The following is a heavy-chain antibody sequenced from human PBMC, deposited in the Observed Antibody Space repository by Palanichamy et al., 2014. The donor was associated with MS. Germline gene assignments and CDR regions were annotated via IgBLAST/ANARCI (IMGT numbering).Heavy chain of an antibody. V-gene: IGHV3-23*01. D-gene: IGHD1-1*01. Sequence: EVQLLESGGGLVQPGGSLRLSCAASGFTFSNYAMSWVRQAPGKGLEWVSAISDSGDSTDYADSVKGRFTISRDNSKNTLYLQMNSLRVEDTAVFYCAKGGGWNVVRYYFDYWGQGTLVTVSS. CDR1: GFTFSNYA. J-gene: IGHJ4*02. CDR2: ISDSGDST. CDR3: AKGGGWNVVRYYFDY.